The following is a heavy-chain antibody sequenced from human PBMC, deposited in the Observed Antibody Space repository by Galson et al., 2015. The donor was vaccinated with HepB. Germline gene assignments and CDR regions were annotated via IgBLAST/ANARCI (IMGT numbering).Heavy chain of an antibody. CDR3: ARSTFGVIVNNYFDP. CDR1: GGTFSNYA. Sequence: SVKVSCKASGGTFSNYAISWVRQAPGQGLEWMGGIIPIFETTNYAQKFQGRITITADESTSTAYMELSSLRSEDTAVYYCARSTFGVIVNNYFDPWGQGTLVTVSS. J-gene: IGHJ5*02. CDR2: IIPIFETT. V-gene: IGHV1-69*13. D-gene: IGHD3-3*01.